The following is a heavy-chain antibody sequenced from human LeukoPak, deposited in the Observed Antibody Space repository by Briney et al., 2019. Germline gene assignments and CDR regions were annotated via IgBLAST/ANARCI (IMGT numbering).Heavy chain of an antibody. CDR3: AKDAGWYEPHYYFDY. J-gene: IGHJ4*02. D-gene: IGHD6-19*01. Sequence: GGSLRLSCAASGFTFDDYAMHWVRQAPGKGLEWVSGISWNSGSIGYADSVKGRFTISRDNAKNSLYLQMNSLRAEDTALYYCAKDAGWYEPHYYFDYWGQGTLVTVSS. V-gene: IGHV3-9*01. CDR2: ISWNSGSI. CDR1: GFTFDDYA.